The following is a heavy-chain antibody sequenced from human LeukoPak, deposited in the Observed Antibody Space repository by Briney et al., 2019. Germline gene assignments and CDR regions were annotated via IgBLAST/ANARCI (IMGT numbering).Heavy chain of an antibody. CDR1: GGSFSGYY. Sequence: NPSETLSLTCAVYGGSFSGYYWSWIRQPPGKGLEWIGEINHSGSTNYNPSLESRVTISVDTSKNQFSLKLSSVTAADTAVYYCARGGEGATYFDYWGQGTLVTVSS. D-gene: IGHD1-26*01. CDR2: INHSGST. V-gene: IGHV4-34*01. CDR3: ARGGEGATYFDY. J-gene: IGHJ4*02.